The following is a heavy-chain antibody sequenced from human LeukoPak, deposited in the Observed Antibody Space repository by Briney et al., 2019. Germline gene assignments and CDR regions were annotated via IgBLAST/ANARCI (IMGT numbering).Heavy chain of an antibody. D-gene: IGHD1-1*01. CDR2: TWYDGSET. V-gene: IGHV3-33*01. J-gene: IGHJ4*02. CDR1: GFDFSDYA. CDR3: ARDLQSGTTPAFDH. Sequence: PGGSLRLSCAASGFDFSDYAMHWVRQSPAKGLEWVAVTWYDGSETYSADSVKGRFTISRDNSKNTLYLQMTSLRVDDTAVYYCARDLQSGTTPAFDHWGQGTLVIVSS.